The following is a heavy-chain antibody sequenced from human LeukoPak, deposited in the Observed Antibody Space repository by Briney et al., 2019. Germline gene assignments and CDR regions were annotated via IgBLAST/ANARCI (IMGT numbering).Heavy chain of an antibody. CDR2: INHSGST. CDR1: GGSFSGYY. D-gene: IGHD1-26*01. Sequence: SETLSLTCAVYGGSFSGYYWSWIRQPPGKGLEWIGEINHSGSTNYNPSLKSRVTTSVDTSKNQFSLKLSSVTAADTAVYYCARLGGSFDPWGQGTLVTVSS. V-gene: IGHV4-34*01. J-gene: IGHJ5*02. CDR3: ARLGGSFDP.